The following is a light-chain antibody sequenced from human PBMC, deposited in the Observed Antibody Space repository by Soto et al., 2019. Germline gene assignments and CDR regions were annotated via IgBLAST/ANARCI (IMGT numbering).Light chain of an antibody. V-gene: IGKV3-11*01. CDR1: QSFRGL. J-gene: IGKJ5*01. CDR2: DAY. Sequence: EVVLTKATVNMSLSPGERATLSCRASQSFRGLLAWYQQKPGQAPRLLIYDAYNRATGIPPRFSGSGSGTDFTLIFGSLEPEDSPVYYWQERHMWPITFGQGTRLEI. CDR3: QERHMWPIT.